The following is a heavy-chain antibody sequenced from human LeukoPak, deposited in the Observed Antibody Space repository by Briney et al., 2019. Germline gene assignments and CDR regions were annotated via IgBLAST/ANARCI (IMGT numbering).Heavy chain of an antibody. CDR3: VREDTPATANY. CDR2: ISGGGDIT. J-gene: IGHJ4*02. CDR1: GFNFANHA. Sequence: TGGSLRLSCAASGFNFANHAMSWVRQTPGKGLEWVSAISGGGDITYYADSVTGRFTISRDNSKDTLFLRMRGLRPGDTAVYYCVREDTPATANYWGQGTLVTISS. V-gene: IGHV3-23*01. D-gene: IGHD2-21*02.